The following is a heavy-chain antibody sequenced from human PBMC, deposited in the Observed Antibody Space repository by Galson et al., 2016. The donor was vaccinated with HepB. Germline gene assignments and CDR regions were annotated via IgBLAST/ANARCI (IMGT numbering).Heavy chain of an antibody. CDR1: GGSIXXXEYX. D-gene: IGHD3-10*01. Sequence: SETLSLTCTVYGGSIXXXEYXXXWXXXSPXXXLEXXXAXXXSGXXXYNXXLKSRVHXXVDTSXXQFSXXVYFMTAADPAVYYCARVGGSGXXFDPWGQGTLXTXSS. V-gene: IGHV4-39*07. CDR3: ARVGGSGXXFDP. J-gene: IGHJ5*02. CDR2: XXXSGXX.